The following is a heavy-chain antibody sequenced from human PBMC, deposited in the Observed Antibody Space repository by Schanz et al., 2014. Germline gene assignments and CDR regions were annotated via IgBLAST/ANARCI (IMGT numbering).Heavy chain of an antibody. J-gene: IGHJ4*02. CDR3: ARGFDFWDR. CDR2: INPSGGST. CDR1: GYAFTTYG. D-gene: IGHD3-3*01. Sequence: QVQLVQSGAEVKKPGASVRVSCKVSGYAFTTYGISWVRQAPGQGLEWMGIINPSGGSTRYGQKFQGRITVTTDTSTSTVYLELSSLRSDDTAVYYCARGFDFWDRWGQGTLVIVSS. V-gene: IGHV1-46*01.